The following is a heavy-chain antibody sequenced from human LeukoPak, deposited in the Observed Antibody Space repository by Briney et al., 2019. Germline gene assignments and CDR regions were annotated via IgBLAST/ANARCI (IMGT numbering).Heavy chain of an antibody. CDR1: GFTFSSHA. D-gene: IGHD4-11*01. Sequence: GGSLRLSCAASGFTFSSHAMHWVRQAPGKGLEYVSAISGNGGTTYYANSVKGRFFISRDNSENTLFLQMGSLRAEDMAVYYCARDFSSDYRYFHYYMDVWGKGTTVTVSS. V-gene: IGHV3-64*01. CDR2: ISGNGGTT. J-gene: IGHJ6*03. CDR3: ARDFSSDYRYFHYYMDV.